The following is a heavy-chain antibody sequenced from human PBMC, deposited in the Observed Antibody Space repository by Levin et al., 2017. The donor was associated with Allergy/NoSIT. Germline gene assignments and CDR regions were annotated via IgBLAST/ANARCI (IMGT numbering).Heavy chain of an antibody. CDR3: AKDLSAVPAANYYYAMDV. CDR2: TSDSGDST. D-gene: IGHD2-2*01. Sequence: GGSLRLSCAASGFTFSNYAMNWVRQAPGKGLEWVSGTSDSGDSTYYADSVKGRFTISRDNSKNTLYLQVNSLRAEDTALYYCAKDLSAVPAANYYYAMDVWGQGTTVTVSS. CDR1: GFTFSNYA. V-gene: IGHV3-23*01. J-gene: IGHJ6*02.